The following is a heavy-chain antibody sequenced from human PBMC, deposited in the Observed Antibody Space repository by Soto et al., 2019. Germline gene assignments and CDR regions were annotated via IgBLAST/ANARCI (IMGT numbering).Heavy chain of an antibody. Sequence: PGGSLRLSCAASGFTFSSYAMSWVRQAPGKGLEWVSTISGSDGRTYSTDSVKGRFTISRDNSRNTAYLQMNSLRVEDTAVYDCAKGVSQYTPLALFDYWGRGTLVTVSS. J-gene: IGHJ4*02. CDR3: AKGVSQYTPLALFDY. V-gene: IGHV3-23*01. D-gene: IGHD5-18*01. CDR2: ISGSDGRT. CDR1: GFTFSSYA.